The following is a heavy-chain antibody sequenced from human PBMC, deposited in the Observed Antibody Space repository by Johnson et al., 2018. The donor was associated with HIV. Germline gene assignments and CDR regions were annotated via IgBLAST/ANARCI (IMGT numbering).Heavy chain of an antibody. J-gene: IGHJ3*02. V-gene: IGHV3-30*04. Sequence: QVQLMESGGGVVQPGRSLRLSCAASGFTFSRYAMHWVRQAPGKGLEWVSVISYHGSNKYYADSVKGRFTISRDNSKNTLYLQMNSLRAEDTAVYYCASLPIAARPPTDAFDIWGQGTMVTVSS. CDR1: GFTFSRYA. CDR3: ASLPIAARPPTDAFDI. CDR2: ISYHGSNK. D-gene: IGHD6-6*01.